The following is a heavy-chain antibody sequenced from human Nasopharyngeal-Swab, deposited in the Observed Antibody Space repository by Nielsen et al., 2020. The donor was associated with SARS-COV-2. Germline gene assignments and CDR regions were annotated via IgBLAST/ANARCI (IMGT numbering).Heavy chain of an antibody. CDR1: GFTFSDYY. D-gene: IGHD6-13*01. CDR2: ISSSSSYT. Sequence: GESLKISCAASGFTFSDYYMSWIRQAPGKGLEWVSYISSSSSYTNYADSAKGRFTISRDNAKNSLYLQMNSLRAEDTAVYYCARDSAAAGTVFDYWGQGTLVTVSS. V-gene: IGHV3-11*06. CDR3: ARDSAAAGTVFDY. J-gene: IGHJ4*02.